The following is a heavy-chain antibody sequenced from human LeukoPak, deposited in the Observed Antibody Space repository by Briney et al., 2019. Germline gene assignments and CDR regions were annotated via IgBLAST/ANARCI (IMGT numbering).Heavy chain of an antibody. CDR3: ARDNRAIPAAIVGYYYYYYMDV. J-gene: IGHJ6*03. CDR1: GGTFSSYA. Sequence: SVKVSCKASGGTFSSYAISWVRQSPGQGLGWKGGIIPIFGTANYTQKFHGRVTITTDESTSTAYMELRSLRSENTAVYYCARDNRAIPAAIVGYYYYYYMDVWGKGTTVTVSS. D-gene: IGHD2-2*02. CDR2: IIPIFGTA. V-gene: IGHV1-69*05.